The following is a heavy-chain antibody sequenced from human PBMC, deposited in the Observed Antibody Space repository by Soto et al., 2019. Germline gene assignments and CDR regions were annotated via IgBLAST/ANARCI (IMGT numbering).Heavy chain of an antibody. V-gene: IGHV3-33*01. CDR2: IWYDGSNK. CDR1: GFTFSSYG. D-gene: IGHD2-15*01. Sequence: QVQLVESGGGVVQPGRSLRLSCAASGFTFSSYGMHWVRQAPGKGLEWVAVIWYDGSNKYYADSVKGRFIISRDNSKNTLYLQMNSLRAEDTAVYYCARADTVVTQPFDYWGQGTLVTVSS. J-gene: IGHJ4*02. CDR3: ARADTVVTQPFDY.